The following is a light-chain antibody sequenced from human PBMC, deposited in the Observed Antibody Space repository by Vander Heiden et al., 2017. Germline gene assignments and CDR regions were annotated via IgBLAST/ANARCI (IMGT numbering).Light chain of an antibody. V-gene: IGLV1-47*01. J-gene: IGLJ2*01. CDR3: AAWDDSLSGPV. Sequence: QSVLPQPPSASGTPGPRVTISCSGSSSNIGSNDVSWYQQHPGTAPKLLVYRNNQRHSGVPDRFSGSKSGTSASLAISGLRSEEEADYYCAAWDDSLSGPVFGGGTKLTVL. CDR1: SSNIGSND. CDR2: RNN.